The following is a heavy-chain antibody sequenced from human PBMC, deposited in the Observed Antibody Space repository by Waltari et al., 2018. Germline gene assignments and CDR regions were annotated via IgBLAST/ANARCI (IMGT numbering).Heavy chain of an antibody. CDR3: AREEDDYGGNSDWYFDL. Sequence: EVQLLESGGGLVQPGGSLRLSCAASGFTFSSYAMSWVRQAPGKGLGWVSAISGRGGSTYYADSVKGRFTISRDNSKNTLYLQMGSLRAEDMAVYYCAREEDDYGGNSDWYFDLWGRGTLVTVSS. CDR1: GFTFSSYA. J-gene: IGHJ2*01. D-gene: IGHD4-17*01. V-gene: IGHV3-23*01. CDR2: ISGRGGST.